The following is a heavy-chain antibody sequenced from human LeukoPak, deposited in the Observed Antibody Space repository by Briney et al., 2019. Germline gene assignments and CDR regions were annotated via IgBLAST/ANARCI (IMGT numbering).Heavy chain of an antibody. Sequence: SETLSLTCTVSGGSISSSSYYWGWIRQPPGKGLEWIGSIYYSGSTYYNPSLKGRVTISVDTSKNQLSLKLSSVTAADTAVYYCARVYSSSDWFDPWGQGTLVTVSS. V-gene: IGHV4-39*07. J-gene: IGHJ5*02. CDR3: ARVYSSSDWFDP. CDR2: IYYSGST. CDR1: GGSISSSSYY. D-gene: IGHD6-13*01.